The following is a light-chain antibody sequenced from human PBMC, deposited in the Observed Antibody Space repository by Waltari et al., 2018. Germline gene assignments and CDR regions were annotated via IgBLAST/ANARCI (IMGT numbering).Light chain of an antibody. Sequence: QSVLTQPPSASGTPGQRVTISCSGSSSNIGGNAVNWYQHLPGTPPKLLIYNNNRRPSGVPARFSGSTSGTSASLAISELQSGDEADYYCAALDDSLNGFYVFGTGTKVTVL. CDR2: NNN. CDR3: AALDDSLNGFYV. CDR1: SSNIGGNA. V-gene: IGLV1-44*01. J-gene: IGLJ1*01.